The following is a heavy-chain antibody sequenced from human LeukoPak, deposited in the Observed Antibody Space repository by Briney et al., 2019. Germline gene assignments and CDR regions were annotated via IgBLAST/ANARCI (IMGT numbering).Heavy chain of an antibody. CDR1: GFTFSDYY. CDR3: AKGMGITIFGVVISYYYYGMDV. V-gene: IGHV3-23*01. D-gene: IGHD3-3*01. Sequence: TGGSLRLSCAASGFTFSDYYMSWIRQAPGKGLEWVSAISGSGGSTYYADSVKGRFTISRDNSKNTLYLQMNSLRAEDTAVYYCAKGMGITIFGVVISYYYYGMDVWGQGTTVTVSS. J-gene: IGHJ6*02. CDR2: ISGSGGST.